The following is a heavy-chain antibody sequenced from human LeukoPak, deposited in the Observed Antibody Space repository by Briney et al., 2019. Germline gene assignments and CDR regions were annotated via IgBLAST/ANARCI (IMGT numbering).Heavy chain of an antibody. Sequence: GGSLRLSCAASGFTFSNAWMNWVRQAPGKGLEWVGRIKSKTDGGTTDYAAPVKGRFTISRDDSKNTLYLQMNSLKTEDTAVYYCTTVYGNDYDFWSGYYTDFDYWGQGTLVTVSS. CDR1: GFTFSNAW. D-gene: IGHD3-3*01. CDR3: TTVYGNDYDFWSGYYTDFDY. V-gene: IGHV3-15*01. J-gene: IGHJ4*02. CDR2: IKSKTDGGTT.